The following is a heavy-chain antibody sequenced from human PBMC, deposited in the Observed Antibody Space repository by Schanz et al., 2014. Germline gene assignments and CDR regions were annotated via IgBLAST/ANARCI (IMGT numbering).Heavy chain of an antibody. CDR3: ARDFSAYVGNYFDY. D-gene: IGHD5-12*01. J-gene: IGHJ4*02. V-gene: IGHV1-46*01. CDR1: GYTFTSDS. CDR2: INPSGGST. Sequence: QVLQVQSGSELKKPGTSVKVSCKASGYTFTSDSMHWVRQAPGQGLEWMGMINPSGGSTTYAQKFQGRVTMTRDTSTSTSYMELTSLRFDDTAVYYCARDFSAYVGNYFDYWGQGTLVTVSS.